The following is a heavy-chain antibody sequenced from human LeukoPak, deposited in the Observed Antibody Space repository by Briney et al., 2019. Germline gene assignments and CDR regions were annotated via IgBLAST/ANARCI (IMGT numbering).Heavy chain of an antibody. CDR2: IYYSGST. D-gene: IGHD6-13*01. CDR3: ARHGAAAGTFFDY. CDR1: GGSISSYY. V-gene: IGHV4-59*08. J-gene: IGHJ4*02. Sequence: SETLSLTCTVSGGSISSYYWSWIRQPPGKGLEWIGYIYYSGSTNYNPSLKSRVTISVDTSKNQFSLKLGSVTAADTAVYYCARHGAAAGTFFDYWGQGTLVTVSS.